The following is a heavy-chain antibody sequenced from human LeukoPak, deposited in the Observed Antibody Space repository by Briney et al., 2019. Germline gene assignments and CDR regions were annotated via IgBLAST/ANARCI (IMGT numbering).Heavy chain of an antibody. D-gene: IGHD3-10*01. CDR1: GFTFSSYA. J-gene: IGHJ4*02. CDR3: AKDGPLITVVRAPYYFDY. Sequence: GGSLRLSCAASGFTFSSYAMGWVRQAPGKGLEWVSAMTGAGDRTDYADSVKGRFTISRDNSKNILYLQMNSLRAEDTAVYYCAKDGPLITVVRAPYYFDYWGQGTLVTVSS. V-gene: IGHV3-23*01. CDR2: MTGAGDRT.